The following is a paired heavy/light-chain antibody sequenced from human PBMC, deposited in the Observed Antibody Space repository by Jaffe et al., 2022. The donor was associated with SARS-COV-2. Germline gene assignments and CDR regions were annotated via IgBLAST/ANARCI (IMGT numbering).Light chain of an antibody. CDR3: VLYMGNDLWV. J-gene: IGLJ3*02. Sequence: QTVVTQEPSFSVSPGGTVTLTCGLSSGSVSTTFYPSWYQQTPGQAPRTLIYYTNTRSSGVPDRFSGSILGNKAALTITGAQADDEADYYCVLYMGNDLWVFGGGTKLTVL. CDR1: SGSVSTTFY. CDR2: YTN. V-gene: IGLV8-61*01.
Heavy chain of an antibody. CDR3: ARGSGWYWYFDF. CDR1: GGSVSSSSYY. J-gene: IGHJ2*01. CDR2: IYYTGST. V-gene: IGHV4-39*01. Sequence: QLQLQESGPGLVKPSETLSLTCTVSGGSVSSSSYYWSWIRQPPGKGLEWIGGIYYTGSTYYNPPLKSRVTISVDTSKNQFSLKVNSVTAADTAVYYCARGSGWYWYFDFWGRGTLVTVPS. D-gene: IGHD6-19*01.